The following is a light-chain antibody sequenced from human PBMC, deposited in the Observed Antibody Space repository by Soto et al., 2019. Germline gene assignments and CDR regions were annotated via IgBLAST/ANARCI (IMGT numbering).Light chain of an antibody. Sequence: EIVLTQSPGTLSLSPGERATLSCRASQSVSSSYLAWYQQKPGQAPRLLIYGGSSRATGIPDRFSGSGSGADFTLTISRLEPEEFAVYYCQQFGSSPWTFGQGTKVDIK. CDR2: GGS. CDR1: QSVSSSY. V-gene: IGKV3-20*01. J-gene: IGKJ1*01. CDR3: QQFGSSPWT.